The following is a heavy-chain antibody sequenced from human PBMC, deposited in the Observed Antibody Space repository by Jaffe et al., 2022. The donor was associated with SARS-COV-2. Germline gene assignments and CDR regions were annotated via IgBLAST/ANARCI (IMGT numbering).Heavy chain of an antibody. CDR3: ARSYDDAFDI. J-gene: IGHJ3*02. D-gene: IGHD5-12*01. Sequence: EVQLVESGGGLVQPGGSLRLSCAASGFTFSSYEMNWVRQAPGKGLEWVSYISSSGSTIYYADSVKGRFTISRDNAKNSLYLQMNSLRAEDTAVYYCARSYDDAFDIWGQGTMVTVSS. CDR2: ISSSGSTI. V-gene: IGHV3-48*03. CDR1: GFTFSSYE.